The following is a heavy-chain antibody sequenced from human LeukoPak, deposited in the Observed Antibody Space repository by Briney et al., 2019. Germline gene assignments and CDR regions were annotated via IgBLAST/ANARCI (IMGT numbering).Heavy chain of an antibody. CDR1: GYTFTSYG. V-gene: IGHV1-18*01. CDR3: ARGLNSSGWKQYYYGMDV. Sequence: ASVKVSCKASGYTFTSYGISWVRQAPGQGLEWMGWISAYNGNTNYAQKLQGRVTMTTDTSTSTAYMELRSLRSEDTAVYYCARGLNSSGWKQYYYGMDVWGQGTTVTVSS. CDR2: ISAYNGNT. D-gene: IGHD6-19*01. J-gene: IGHJ6*02.